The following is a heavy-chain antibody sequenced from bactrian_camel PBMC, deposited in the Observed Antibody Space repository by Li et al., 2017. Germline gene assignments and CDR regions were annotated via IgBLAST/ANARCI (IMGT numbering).Heavy chain of an antibody. Sequence: HVQLVESGGGSVQTGQSLRLSCAARSDCIGWFRQAPGEDRQGVAAVSRDNNPTFYLDSVRGRFTISTDNAKETLYLEMNYLAPEDTAMYYCTAGGDDYWCGGGLPSWKTWGQGTQVTVS. CDR1: SDC. J-gene: IGHJ6*01. D-gene: IGHD5*01. V-gene: IGHV3-2*01. CDR3: TAGGDDYWCGGGLPSWKT. CDR2: VSRDNNPT.